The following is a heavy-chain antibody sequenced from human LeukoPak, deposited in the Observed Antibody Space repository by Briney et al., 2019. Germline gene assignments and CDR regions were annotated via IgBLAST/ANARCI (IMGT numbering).Heavy chain of an antibody. Sequence: GGSLRLSCAASGFTFDDYAMHWVRQAPGKGLEWVSGISWNSGSIGYADSVKGRFTISRDNAKNSLYLQMNSLRAEDTALYYCAKGPMITFGGVISYWGQGTLVTVSS. D-gene: IGHD3-16*01. CDR3: AKGPMITFGGVISY. CDR2: ISWNSGSI. J-gene: IGHJ4*02. CDR1: GFTFDDYA. V-gene: IGHV3-9*01.